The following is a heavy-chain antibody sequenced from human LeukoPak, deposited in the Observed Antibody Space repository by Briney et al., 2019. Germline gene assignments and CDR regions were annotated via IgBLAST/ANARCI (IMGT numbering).Heavy chain of an antibody. CDR2: INHSGST. V-gene: IGHV4-34*01. CDR3: ARGRGSSWYAGWYFDL. D-gene: IGHD6-13*01. Sequence: PSETLSLTCAVYGGSFSGYYWSRIRQPPGKGLEWIGEINHSGSTNYNPSLKSRVTISVDTSKNQFSLKLSSVTAADTAVYYCARGRGSSWYAGWYFDLWGRGTLVTVSS. J-gene: IGHJ2*01. CDR1: GGSFSGYY.